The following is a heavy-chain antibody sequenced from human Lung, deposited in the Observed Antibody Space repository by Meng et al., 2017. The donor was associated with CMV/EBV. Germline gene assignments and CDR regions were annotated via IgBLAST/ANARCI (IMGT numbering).Heavy chain of an antibody. CDR1: GFTFSSYA. J-gene: IGHJ6*02. CDR3: AKEYDFWSGSDHYYYYYGMDV. Sequence: GEXXKISCAASGFTFSSYAMSWVRQAPGKGLEWVSVIYSGGSSTYYADSVKGRFTISRDNSKNTLYLQMNSLRAEDTAVYYCAKEYDFWSGSDHYYYYYGMDVWXQGTTVTVSS. CDR2: IYSGGSST. V-gene: IGHV3-23*03. D-gene: IGHD3-3*01.